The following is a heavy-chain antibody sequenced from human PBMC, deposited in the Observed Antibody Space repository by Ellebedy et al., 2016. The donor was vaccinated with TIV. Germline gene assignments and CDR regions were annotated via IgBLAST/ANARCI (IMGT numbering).Heavy chain of an antibody. CDR1: GFTFTSSA. D-gene: IGHD3-22*01. J-gene: IGHJ4*02. Sequence: AASVKVSCKASGFTFTSSAMQWVRQARGQRLEWIGWIVVGSGNTNYAQKFQERVTITRDMSTGTAYMELTSLRSEDTAVYYCAAEIRSSGFDYWGQGTLVTVSS. V-gene: IGHV1-58*02. CDR3: AAEIRSSGFDY. CDR2: IVVGSGNT.